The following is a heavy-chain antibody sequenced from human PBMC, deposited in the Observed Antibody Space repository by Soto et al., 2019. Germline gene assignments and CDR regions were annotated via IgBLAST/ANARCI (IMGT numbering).Heavy chain of an antibody. J-gene: IGHJ5*02. CDR3: ARQLGYCSTTSCYPYFDP. D-gene: IGHD2-2*01. CDR2: IYYSGYT. V-gene: IGHV4-59*08. Sequence: SETLSLTCTVSGGSISSYYWSWIRQPPGKGLEWIGYIYYSGYTNSNPSLKSRVTMSVDTSKNQFSLKLSSVTAADTAVYYCARQLGYCSTTSCYPYFDPWGQGTLVTVSS. CDR1: GGSISSYY.